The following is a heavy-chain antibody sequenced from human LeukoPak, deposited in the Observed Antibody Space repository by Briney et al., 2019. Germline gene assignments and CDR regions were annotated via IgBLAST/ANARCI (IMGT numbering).Heavy chain of an antibody. J-gene: IGHJ4*02. CDR1: GFTFSSYA. D-gene: IGHD1-20*01. CDR3: ASESSYTWTGNFDY. Sequence: GGSLRLSCAASGFTFSSYAMSWVRQAPGKGLEWVSVITGGGTTYYADSVKGRFTISRDNSKNTLYLQMNSLRAEDTAVYYCASESSYTWTGNFDYWGQGTLVTVSS. V-gene: IGHV3-23*01. CDR2: ITGGGTT.